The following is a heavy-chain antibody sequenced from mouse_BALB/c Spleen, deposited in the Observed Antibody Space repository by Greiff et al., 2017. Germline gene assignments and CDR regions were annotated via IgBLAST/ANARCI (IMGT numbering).Heavy chain of an antibody. CDR1: GYSITSDYA. Sequence: VQLQESGPGLVKPSQSLSLTCTVTGYSITSDYAWNWIRQFPGNKLEWMGYISYSGSTSYNPSLKSRISITRDTSKNQFFLQLNSVTTEDTATYYCARPGGAWFAYWGQGTLVTVSA. CDR3: ARPGGAWFAY. CDR2: ISYSGST. V-gene: IGHV3-2*02. J-gene: IGHJ3*01.